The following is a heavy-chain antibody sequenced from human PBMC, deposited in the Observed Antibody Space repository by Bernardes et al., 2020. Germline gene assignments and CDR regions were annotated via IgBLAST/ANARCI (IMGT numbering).Heavy chain of an antibody. CDR2: ISGSGGST. CDR1: GFTFSSYA. Sequence: GGSLRLSRAASGFTFSSYAMSWVRQAPGKGLEWVSAISGSGGSTYYADSVKGRFTISRDNSKNTLYLQMNSLRAEDTAVYYCAKDFDWNDNWGWFDAWGQGTLVTVSS. V-gene: IGHV3-23*01. J-gene: IGHJ5*02. D-gene: IGHD1-1*01. CDR3: AKDFDWNDNWGWFDA.